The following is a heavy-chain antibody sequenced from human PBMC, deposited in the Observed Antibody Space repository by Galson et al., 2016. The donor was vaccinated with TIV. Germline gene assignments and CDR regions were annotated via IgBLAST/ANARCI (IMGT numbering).Heavy chain of an antibody. D-gene: IGHD2-15*01. Sequence: SLRLSCAASRFSFSIFAMTWVRQAPGMGLEWVSAISGGGGSTYYADSVKGRFSISRDNSKSTLYLHMSSLRPEDTAVYYCARAVSRILLGWIDPWGQGTLVTVSS. CDR2: ISGGGGST. V-gene: IGHV3-23*01. CDR3: ARAVSRILLGWIDP. J-gene: IGHJ5*02. CDR1: RFSFSIFA.